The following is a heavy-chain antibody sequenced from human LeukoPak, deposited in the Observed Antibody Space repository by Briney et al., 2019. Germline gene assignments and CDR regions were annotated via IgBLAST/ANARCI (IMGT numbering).Heavy chain of an antibody. V-gene: IGHV3-23*01. CDR3: ARLVVSGWYHEVLLGRDY. D-gene: IGHD6-13*01. CDR1: GFTFSSHG. CDR2: ISPSGGIT. J-gene: IGHJ4*02. Sequence: PGGSLRLSCAASGFTFSSHGMNWVRQAPGKGLEWVSGISPSGGITYYTDSVKGRFTISRDNSKNTVSLQMNSLRAEDTAVYYCARLVVSGWYHEVLLGRDYWGQGTLVTVSS.